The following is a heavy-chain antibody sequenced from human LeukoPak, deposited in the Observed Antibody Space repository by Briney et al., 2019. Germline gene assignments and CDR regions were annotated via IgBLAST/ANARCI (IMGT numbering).Heavy chain of an antibody. V-gene: IGHV3-74*01. J-gene: IGHJ6*02. CDR1: GFTFNNYW. CDR3: ARRGTGHGMDV. Sequence: GGSLRLSCAASGFTFNNYWIHWVRQVPGKGLVWVSRINNDGSSASNVDSVKGRFTISRDNAKNTLFLQMNSLRAEDTAVYYCARRGTGHGMDVWGQGTTVIVSS. D-gene: IGHD1-1*01. CDR2: INNDGSSA.